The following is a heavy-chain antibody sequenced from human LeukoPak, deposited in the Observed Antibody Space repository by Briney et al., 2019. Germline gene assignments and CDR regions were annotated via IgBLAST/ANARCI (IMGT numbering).Heavy chain of an antibody. CDR2: INNDGSEK. J-gene: IGHJ4*02. V-gene: IGHV3-7*01. CDR3: ARDKVTY. Sequence: GGSLRLSCAASGFTFSNYWMSWVRQAPGKGLEWVAHINNDGSEKYYVDSVKGRFTISRDNAKNSLYLQMNSLRVEDTAVYYCARDKVTYWGQGTLVTVFS. CDR1: GFTFSNYW.